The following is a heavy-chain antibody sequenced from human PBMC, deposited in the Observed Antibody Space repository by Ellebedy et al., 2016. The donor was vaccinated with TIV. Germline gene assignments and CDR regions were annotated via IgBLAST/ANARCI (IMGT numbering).Heavy chain of an antibody. Sequence: GSLRLSXAVYGGSFSGYYWSWTRQPPGKGLEWIGEINHSGSTNYNPSLKSRVTISVDTSKNQFSLKLSSVTAADTAVYYCARLMPFYDSSGYYYGYYFDYWGQGTLVTVSS. D-gene: IGHD3-22*01. J-gene: IGHJ4*02. V-gene: IGHV4-34*01. CDR2: INHSGST. CDR1: GGSFSGYY. CDR3: ARLMPFYDSSGYYYGYYFDY.